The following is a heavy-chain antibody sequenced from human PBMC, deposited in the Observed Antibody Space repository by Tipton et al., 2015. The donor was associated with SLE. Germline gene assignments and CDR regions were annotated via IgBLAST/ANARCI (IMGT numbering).Heavy chain of an antibody. Sequence: TLSLTCTVSGGSISSSSYYWTWIRQPPGKRLEWIAYIYHSGITNYNPSLQSRVTISVDRSKNQFSLKLTSVTAADTAVYYCARMDFWSGYYPRWFDPWGQGTLVTVSS. J-gene: IGHJ5*02. D-gene: IGHD3-3*01. CDR1: GGSISSSSYY. CDR3: ARMDFWSGYYPRWFDP. CDR2: IYHSGIT. V-gene: IGHV4-61*01.